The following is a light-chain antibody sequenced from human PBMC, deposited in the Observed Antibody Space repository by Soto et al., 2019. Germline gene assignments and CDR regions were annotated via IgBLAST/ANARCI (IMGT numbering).Light chain of an antibody. Sequence: DIQMTQSPYSLSASVGDRATMTCRALQAMDNYLNWYQQKPGKAPNLLIYGASNLQSGVPSRFSVSRSGTDFTLTISSLQPEEFATYYCQQSYTTPHTFGQGTKLEIK. CDR1: QAMDNY. J-gene: IGKJ2*01. CDR2: GAS. CDR3: QQSYTTPHT. V-gene: IGKV1-39*01.